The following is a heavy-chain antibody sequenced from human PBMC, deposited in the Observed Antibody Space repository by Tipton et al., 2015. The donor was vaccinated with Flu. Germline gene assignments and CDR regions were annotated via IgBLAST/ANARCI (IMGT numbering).Heavy chain of an antibody. D-gene: IGHD6-19*01. J-gene: IGHJ6*02. V-gene: IGHV4-59*08. CDR2: IYYSGST. CDR3: ARLMVAGTDYYYGMDV. CDR1: GGSISSYY. Sequence: GLVKPSETLSLTCTVSGGSISSYYWSWIRQPPGKGLEWIGYIYYSGSTNYNPSLKSRVTISVDTSKNQFSLKLSSVTAADTAVYYCARLMVAGTDYYYGMDVWGQGTTVTVSS.